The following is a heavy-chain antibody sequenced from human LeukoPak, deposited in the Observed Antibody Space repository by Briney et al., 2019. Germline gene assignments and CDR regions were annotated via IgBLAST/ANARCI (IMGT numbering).Heavy chain of an antibody. V-gene: IGHV3-30*02. Sequence: GGSLRLSCAASGFSFDTYTMNWVRQAPGKGLEWVAFIRYDGSNKYYADSVKGRFTISRDNSKNTLYLQMNSLRAEDTAVYYCAKGSGGSSAGAYYFDYWGQGTLVTVSS. J-gene: IGHJ4*02. CDR3: AKGSGGSSAGAYYFDY. CDR1: GFSFDTYT. CDR2: IRYDGSNK. D-gene: IGHD1-26*01.